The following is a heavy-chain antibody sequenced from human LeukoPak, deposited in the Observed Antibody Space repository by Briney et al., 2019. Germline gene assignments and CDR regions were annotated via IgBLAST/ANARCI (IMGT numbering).Heavy chain of an antibody. CDR3: ARAVIAAAGTDY. CDR2: INHSRST. D-gene: IGHD6-13*01. Sequence: SETLSLTCAVYGGSFSGYYWSWIRQPPGKGLEWIGEINHSRSTNYNPSLKSRVTISVDTSKNQFSLKLSSVTAADTAVYYCARAVIAAAGTDYWGQGTLVTVSS. V-gene: IGHV4-34*01. J-gene: IGHJ4*02. CDR1: GGSFSGYY.